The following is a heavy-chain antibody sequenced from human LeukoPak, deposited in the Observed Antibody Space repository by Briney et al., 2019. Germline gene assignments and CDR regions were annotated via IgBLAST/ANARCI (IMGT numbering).Heavy chain of an antibody. CDR3: ARRGYSYGTRYYYYYMDV. J-gene: IGHJ6*03. CDR2: IYHSGST. D-gene: IGHD5-18*01. V-gene: IGHV4-38-2*02. CDR1: GYSISSGYY. Sequence: SETLSLTCTVSGYSISSGYYWGWIRQPPGKGLEWIGSIYHSGSTYYNPSLKSRVTISVDTSKNQFSLKLSSVTAADTAVYYCARRGYSYGTRYYYYYMDVWGKGTTVTISS.